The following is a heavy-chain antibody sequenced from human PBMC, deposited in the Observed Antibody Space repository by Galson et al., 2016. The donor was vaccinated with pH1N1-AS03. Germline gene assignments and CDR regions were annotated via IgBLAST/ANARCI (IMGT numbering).Heavy chain of an antibody. D-gene: IGHD1-26*01. CDR1: GYTFSDYY. Sequence: SVKVSCKASGYTFSDYYMHWVRQAPGQELEWMGWINPSSGGAKYTQKFQGTVTMTRDTSISTAYMELSRLTSDDTAVYFCARGGGSSLDYWGQGTLVPVSS. J-gene: IGHJ4*02. CDR3: ARGGGSSLDY. CDR2: INPSSGGA. V-gene: IGHV1-2*02.